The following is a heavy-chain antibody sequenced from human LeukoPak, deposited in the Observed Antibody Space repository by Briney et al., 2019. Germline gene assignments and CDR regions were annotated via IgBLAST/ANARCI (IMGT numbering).Heavy chain of an antibody. D-gene: IGHD7-27*01. V-gene: IGHV3-48*03. CDR1: GFTFSSYE. Sequence: PGGSLRLSCAASGFTFSSYEMKWVRQAPGKGLEWVSYISSSGSTIYYADSVKGRFTISRDNAKNSLYLQMNSLRAEDTAVYYCARDNWEGAPDWVYYYGMDVWGQGTTVTVSS. CDR2: ISSSGSTI. J-gene: IGHJ6*02. CDR3: ARDNWEGAPDWVYYYGMDV.